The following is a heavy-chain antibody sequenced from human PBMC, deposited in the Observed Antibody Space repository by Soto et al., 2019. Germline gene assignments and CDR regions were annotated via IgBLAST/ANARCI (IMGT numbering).Heavy chain of an antibody. Sequence: ASLKVSCNASGYTFTSYYMHWVRQAPAQGLEWMGIINPSGGSTSYEQKFQGRVTMTRDTSTSTVYMELSSLRSEDTAVYYCARGADDYGDYHPSGNWFDPWGQGTLVTVSS. CDR1: GYTFTSYY. D-gene: IGHD4-17*01. V-gene: IGHV1-46*01. J-gene: IGHJ5*02. CDR3: ARGADDYGDYHPSGNWFDP. CDR2: INPSGGST.